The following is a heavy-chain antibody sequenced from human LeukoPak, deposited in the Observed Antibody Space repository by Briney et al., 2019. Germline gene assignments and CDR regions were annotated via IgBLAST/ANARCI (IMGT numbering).Heavy chain of an antibody. CDR2: IYHSGST. J-gene: IGHJ4*02. Sequence: SQTLSLTCTVTGGSISSGGYYWSWIRQPPGKGLEWIGYIYHSGSTYYNPSLKSRVTISVDRSKNQFSLKLSSVTAADTAVYYCARVSMVTTDYWGQGTLVTVSS. D-gene: IGHD5-18*01. CDR3: ARVSMVTTDY. CDR1: GGSISSGGYY. V-gene: IGHV4-30-2*01.